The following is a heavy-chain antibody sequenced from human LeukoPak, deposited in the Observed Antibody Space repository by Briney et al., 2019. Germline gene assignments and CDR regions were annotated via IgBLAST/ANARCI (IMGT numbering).Heavy chain of an antibody. CDR2: INHSGNT. V-gene: IGHV4-34*01. Sequence: SETLSLTCAVYGGSFSGYYWTWIRQPPGKGLEWIGEINHSGNTNYNPSLKSRVTMSVDTSKNQFSLKLSSVTAADTAVYYCARDKGHRDGTDYWGQGTLVTVSS. CDR1: GGSFSGYY. J-gene: IGHJ4*02. D-gene: IGHD1-14*01. CDR3: ARDKGHRDGTDY.